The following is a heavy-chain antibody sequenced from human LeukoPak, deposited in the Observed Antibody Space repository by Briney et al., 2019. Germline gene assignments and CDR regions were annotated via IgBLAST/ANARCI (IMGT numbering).Heavy chain of an antibody. Sequence: PGGSLRLSCAASGFSVSTSYMSWVRQAPGKGLEYVSVLYDSGDTYYAESVKGRFTISRDNSKNTVYLQMNSLRVEDTAAYYCARAAYDSGGYTANHDFWGQGTLVTVSS. CDR2: LYDSGDT. V-gene: IGHV3-53*01. CDR3: ARAAYDSGGYTANHDF. D-gene: IGHD3-22*01. J-gene: IGHJ4*02. CDR1: GFSVSTSY.